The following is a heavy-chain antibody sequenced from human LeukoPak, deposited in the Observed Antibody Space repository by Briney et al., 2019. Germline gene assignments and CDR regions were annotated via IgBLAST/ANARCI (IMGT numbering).Heavy chain of an antibody. V-gene: IGHV4-34*01. CDR1: CGSFSGYY. CDR3: ARRPGITIFGVVRRWFDP. Sequence: SETLFLTCAVYCGSFSGYYWSWIRQPPGKGLEWIGEINHSGSTNYNPSLKSRVTISVDTSKNQFSLKLSSVTAADTAVYYCARRPGITIFGVVRRWFDPWGQGTLVSVSS. J-gene: IGHJ5*02. D-gene: IGHD3-3*01. CDR2: INHSGST.